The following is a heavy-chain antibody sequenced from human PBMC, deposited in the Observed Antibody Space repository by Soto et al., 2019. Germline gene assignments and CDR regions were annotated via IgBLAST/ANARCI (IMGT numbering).Heavy chain of an antibody. CDR2: IYSGGNT. Sequence: EVQLVETGGDLIQPGGSLRLSCAASGFTVSSSYMSWVRQAPGKGLEWVSVIYSGGNTYYADSVQGRFTNSRDNSKNTLYLQMNSLRAEDTAVYYCAREFSMAYCAFDIWGQGTMVTVSS. CDR3: AREFSMAYCAFDI. J-gene: IGHJ3*02. CDR1: GFTVSSSY. V-gene: IGHV3-53*02. D-gene: IGHD2-8*01.